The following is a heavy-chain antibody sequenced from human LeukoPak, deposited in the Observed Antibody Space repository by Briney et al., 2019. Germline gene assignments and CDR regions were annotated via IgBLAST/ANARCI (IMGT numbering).Heavy chain of an antibody. Sequence: GGSLRLSCAASGFTFSSYSMNWVRQAPGKGLEWVSSISSSSSYIYYADSVKGRFTISRDNAKNSLYLQMNSLRVEDTAVYYCARDRAYSNIVVVPAAIGWFDPWGQGTLVTVSS. CDR3: ARDRAYSNIVVVPAAIGWFDP. CDR2: ISSSSSYI. D-gene: IGHD2-2*01. J-gene: IGHJ5*02. CDR1: GFTFSSYS. V-gene: IGHV3-21*01.